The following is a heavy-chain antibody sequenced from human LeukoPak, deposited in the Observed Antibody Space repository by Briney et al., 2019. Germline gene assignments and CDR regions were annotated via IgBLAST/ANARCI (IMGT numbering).Heavy chain of an antibody. J-gene: IGHJ3*02. CDR3: ARDLTAMVKEGAFDI. D-gene: IGHD5-18*01. CDR1: GGSFSGYY. V-gene: IGHV4-59*01. CDR2: IYYSGST. Sequence: SETLSLTCAVYGGSFSGYYWSWIRQPPGKGLEWIGYIYYSGSTNYNPSLKSRVTISVDTSKNQFSLKLSSVTAADTAVYYCARDLTAMVKEGAFDIWGQGTMVTVSS.